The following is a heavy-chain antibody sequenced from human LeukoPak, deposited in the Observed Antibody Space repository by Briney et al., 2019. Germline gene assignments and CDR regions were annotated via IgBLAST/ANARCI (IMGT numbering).Heavy chain of an antibody. D-gene: IGHD2-2*01. V-gene: IGHV3-23*01. CDR2: ISGSGGST. J-gene: IGHJ6*03. Sequence: GGSLRLSCAASGFTFSSYAMSWVRQAPGKGLEWVSAISGSGGSTYYADSVKGRFTISRDNSKNTLYLQMNSLRAEDTAVYYCAKEAAVVVPAAMDYYYMDVWGKGTTVTVSS. CDR3: AKEAAVVVPAAMDYYYMDV. CDR1: GFTFSSYA.